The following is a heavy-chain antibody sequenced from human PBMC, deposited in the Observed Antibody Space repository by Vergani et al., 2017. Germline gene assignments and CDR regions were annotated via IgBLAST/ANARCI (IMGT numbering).Heavy chain of an antibody. Sequence: EVQLVESGGGLVQPGGSLRLSCAASGFTFSSYSMNWVRQAPGKGLEWVSYISSSSSTIYYADSVKGRFTISRDNAKNSLYLQMNSLRDEDTAVYYCARDDDPRYSSGWGYLDYWGQGTLVTVSS. V-gene: IGHV3-48*02. CDR1: GFTFSSYS. D-gene: IGHD6-19*01. CDR2: ISSSSSTI. CDR3: ARDDDPRYSSGWGYLDY. J-gene: IGHJ4*02.